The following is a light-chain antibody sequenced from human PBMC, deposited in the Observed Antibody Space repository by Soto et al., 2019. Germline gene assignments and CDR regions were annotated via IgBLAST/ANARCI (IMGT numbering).Light chain of an antibody. CDR3: CSYAGSSTCDVG. Sequence: QSALTQPASVSGSPGQSITISCTGTSSDVWSYNLVSWYQQHPGKAPKLMIYEGIKRPSGVSNRFSGSKSGNTASLTVSGLQAEDEADYYCCSYAGSSTCDVGFGGGTKLTVL. CDR2: EGI. V-gene: IGLV2-23*01. J-gene: IGLJ2*01. CDR1: SSDVWSYNL.